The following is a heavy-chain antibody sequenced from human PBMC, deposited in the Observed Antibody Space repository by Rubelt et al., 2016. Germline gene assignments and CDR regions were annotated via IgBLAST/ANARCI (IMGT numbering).Heavy chain of an antibody. D-gene: IGHD5-18*01. CDR1: GGSISSNIYF. CDR2: FHYSGST. J-gene: IGHJ4*02. Sequence: QLQLQESGPGLVKPSETLSLTCTVSGGSISSNIYFWAWIRQSPGKGLEWIGSFHYSGSTYYNPSLKRRVTISVDTSKKQFSLRRSSVTAAETAVDYGARQPWMQHPWYFDQGGQATLVTVSS. V-gene: IGHV4-39*01. CDR3: ARQPWMQHPWYFDQ.